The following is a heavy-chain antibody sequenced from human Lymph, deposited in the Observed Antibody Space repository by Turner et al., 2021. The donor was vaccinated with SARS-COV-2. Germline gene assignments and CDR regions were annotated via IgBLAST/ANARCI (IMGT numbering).Heavy chain of an antibody. Sequence: EVQLVESGGGLIQPGGSLRPSCAASEFTVSSHYMSWVRQAPGKGLEWVSIIYSGGSTFYADSVKGRFTISRDNSKNTLYLQMNSLRAEDTAVYYCARLLPYGDYFDYWGQGTLVTVSS. CDR1: EFTVSSHY. V-gene: IGHV3-53*01. D-gene: IGHD4-17*01. CDR2: IYSGGST. J-gene: IGHJ4*02. CDR3: ARLLPYGDYFDY.